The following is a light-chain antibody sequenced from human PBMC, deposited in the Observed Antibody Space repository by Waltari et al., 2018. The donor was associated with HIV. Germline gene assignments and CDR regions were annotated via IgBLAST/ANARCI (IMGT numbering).Light chain of an antibody. V-gene: IGKV3-15*01. CDR3: QQYDYWPPWT. J-gene: IGKJ1*01. Sequence: VMTQSPATLSVSPGDRTTLSCRASQSVRTKLAWYQQQPGQPPRLLIYGASTRATGIAARFSGSWSGTEFTLTINSLQSEDYAVYYCQQYDYWPPWTFGQGTKVEMK. CDR1: QSVRTK. CDR2: GAS.